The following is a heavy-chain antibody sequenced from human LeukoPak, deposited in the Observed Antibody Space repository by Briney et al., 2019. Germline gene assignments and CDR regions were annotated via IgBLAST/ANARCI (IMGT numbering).Heavy chain of an antibody. CDR3: EAAYYYYGMDV. J-gene: IGHJ6*02. D-gene: IGHD6-25*01. CDR2: INHSGST. Sequence: SETLSLTCAVYGGSFSGYYWSWIRQPPGKGLEWIGEINHSGSTNYNPSLKSRVTISVDTSKNRFSLKLSSVTAADTAVYYCEAAYYYYGMDVWGQGTTVTVSS. CDR1: GGSFSGYY. V-gene: IGHV4-34*01.